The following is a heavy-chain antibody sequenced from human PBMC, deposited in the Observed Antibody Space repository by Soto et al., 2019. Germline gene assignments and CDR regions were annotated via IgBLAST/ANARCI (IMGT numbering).Heavy chain of an antibody. CDR1: GGSVSSATYF. J-gene: IGHJ5*02. CDR3: ARGMYKSGWNLDL. CDR2: ILHSGSS. D-gene: IGHD6-19*01. V-gene: IGHV4-61*01. Sequence: TSETLSITCPVSGGSVSSATYFWSWVRQPPGGGLEWIAYILHSGSSMYNPSLKSRVTISLSTSKTQFSLRLTSVTAADTAVYYCARGMYKSGWNLDLWGQGIVVTVS.